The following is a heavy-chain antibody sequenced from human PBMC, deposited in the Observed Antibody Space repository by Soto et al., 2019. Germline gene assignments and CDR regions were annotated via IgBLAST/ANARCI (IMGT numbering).Heavy chain of an antibody. Sequence: EVQLVESGGGLVQPGGSLRLSCAASGFTFSSDEMNWVHQAPGKGLEWVSYISSSGSTIYYADSVKGRFTISRDNAKNSLYLQMNSLRAEDTAVYYCASNPWFGEFNFDYWGQGTLVTVSS. J-gene: IGHJ4*02. D-gene: IGHD3-10*01. CDR2: ISSSGSTI. V-gene: IGHV3-48*03. CDR3: ASNPWFGEFNFDY. CDR1: GFTFSSDE.